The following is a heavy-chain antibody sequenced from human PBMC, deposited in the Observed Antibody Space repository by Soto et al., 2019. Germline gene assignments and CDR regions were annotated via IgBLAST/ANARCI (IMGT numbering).Heavy chain of an antibody. CDR3: AGPIVVVPAAKDAFDI. CDR2: ISISSTYI. CDR1: GFTFSTYS. J-gene: IGHJ3*02. D-gene: IGHD2-2*01. V-gene: IGHV3-21*01. Sequence: GGSLRLSCAASGFTFSTYSMNWVRQAPGKGLEWVSSISISSTYIYYADSVKGRFTISRDNAKNSLFLQMTRLRAEDTAVYYCAGPIVVVPAAKDAFDIWGQGTMVTVSS.